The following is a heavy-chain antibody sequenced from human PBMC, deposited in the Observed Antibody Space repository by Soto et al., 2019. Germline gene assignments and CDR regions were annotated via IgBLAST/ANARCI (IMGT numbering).Heavy chain of an antibody. CDR1: GGSISSYY. D-gene: IGHD4-4*01. CDR2: IYYSGST. CDR3: ARGGYTVTTRYYYGMDV. Sequence: SETLSLTCTVSGGSISSYYWSWIRQPPGKGLEWIGYIYYSGSTNYNPSLKSRVTISVDTSKNQFSLKLSSVTAADTAVYYCARGGYTVTTRYYYGMDVWGQGTTVTVSS. J-gene: IGHJ6*02. V-gene: IGHV4-59*12.